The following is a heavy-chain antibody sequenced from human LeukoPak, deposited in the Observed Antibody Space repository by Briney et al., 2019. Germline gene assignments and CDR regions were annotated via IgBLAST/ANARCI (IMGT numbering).Heavy chain of an antibody. CDR2: VSGYNGNT. CDR1: GYTFSRHG. CDR3: AKDIHPGLDSGASCCFDY. Sequence: ASVKVSCKTSGYTFSRHGITWVRQAPGQGLEWMGWVSGYNGNTNYAQNVQGRVTMTTDTSTNTAYMELRSIRSEDTAVYYCAKDIHPGLDSGASCCFDYWGQGTPVTVSS. D-gene: IGHD3-22*01. V-gene: IGHV1-18*01. J-gene: IGHJ4*02.